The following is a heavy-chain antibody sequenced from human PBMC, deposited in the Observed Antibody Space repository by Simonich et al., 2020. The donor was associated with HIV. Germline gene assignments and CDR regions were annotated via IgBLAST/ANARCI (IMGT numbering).Heavy chain of an antibody. V-gene: IGHV4-34*01. CDR2: INHSGST. CDR3: AGSPEYDPSKIAAAALLRGAAFDI. CDR1: GGSFSGYY. D-gene: IGHD6-13*01. J-gene: IGHJ3*02. Sequence: QVQLQQWGAGLLKPSETLSLTCAVYGGSFSGYYWSWIRQPPGKGLEWIGEINHSGSTNYHPPLNSRVTISVDTPKNQFSLKLSSVTAADTAVYYCAGSPEYDPSKIAAAALLRGAAFDIWGQGTMVTVSS.